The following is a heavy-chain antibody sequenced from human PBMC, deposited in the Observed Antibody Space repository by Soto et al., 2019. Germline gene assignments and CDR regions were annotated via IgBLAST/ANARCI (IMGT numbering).Heavy chain of an antibody. V-gene: IGHV3-33*01. CDR3: ARDSMGSYYYYGMDV. Sequence: PGGSLRLSCAASGFTFSSYGMHWVRQAPGKGLEWVAVIWYDGSNKYYADSVKGRFTISRDNSKNTLYLQMNSLRAEDTAVYYCARDSMGSYYYYGMDVWGQGTTVTVS. CDR1: GFTFSSYG. J-gene: IGHJ6*02. D-gene: IGHD2-15*01. CDR2: IWYDGSNK.